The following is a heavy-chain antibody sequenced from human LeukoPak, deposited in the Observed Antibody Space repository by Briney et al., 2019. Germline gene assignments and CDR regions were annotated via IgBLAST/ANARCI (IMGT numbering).Heavy chain of an antibody. CDR1: GFTFSDFA. J-gene: IGHJ3*02. D-gene: IGHD3-16*01. CDR2: IGAADT. CDR3: AKNWGPFDM. V-gene: IGHV3-23*01. Sequence: GGSLRLCCAASGFTFSDFAMSWVRQAPGKGLEWVSSIGAADTYYADSVKGRFTISRDNSKNTLYLQLNSLRAGDTAVYYCAKNWGPFDMRGQGTMVTVSS.